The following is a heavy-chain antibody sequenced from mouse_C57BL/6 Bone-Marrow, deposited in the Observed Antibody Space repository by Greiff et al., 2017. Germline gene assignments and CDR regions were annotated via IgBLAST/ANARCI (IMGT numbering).Heavy chain of an antibody. V-gene: IGHV1-54*01. J-gene: IGHJ4*01. CDR3: ARGRLWPTTYYYAMDY. CDR1: GYAFTNYL. CDR2: IKPGSGGT. D-gene: IGHD1-1*02. Sequence: VKLQESGAELVRPGPSVKVSCKASGYAFTNYLIEWGKQRPGQGLVWRGVIKPGSGGTNYNEKFKGKATLTADTSYSTAYMQLSSLTSEDSAVYFCARGRLWPTTYYYAMDYWGQGTSVTVSS.